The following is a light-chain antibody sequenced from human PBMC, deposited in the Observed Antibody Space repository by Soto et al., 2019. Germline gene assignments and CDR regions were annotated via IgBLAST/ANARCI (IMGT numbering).Light chain of an antibody. V-gene: IGKV3-20*01. CDR2: GAS. CDR1: QSVSSSY. J-gene: IGKJ5*01. Sequence: EIVLTQSPGTLSLSPGERATLSCRASQSVSSSYLAWYQQKPGQAPRLLIYGASSRATGIPDRFSGSGSGTDFTLTIRRLEPEAFAVYYCQQYGSSPLITFGQGTRMEIK. CDR3: QQYGSSPLIT.